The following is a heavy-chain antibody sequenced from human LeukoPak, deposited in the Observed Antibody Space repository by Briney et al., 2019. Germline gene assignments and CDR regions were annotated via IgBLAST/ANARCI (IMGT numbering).Heavy chain of an antibody. V-gene: IGHV4-34*01. CDR3: ARSGGDRVEMPTIIDY. CDR1: GGSFSGYY. Sequence: SETLSLTCAVYGGSFSGYYWSWIRQPPGKGLEWIGEINHSGSTNYNPSLKSRGTISVDTSKNQFSLKLSSVTAADTAVYYCARSGGDRVEMPTIIDYWGQGTLVIVSS. D-gene: IGHD5-24*01. J-gene: IGHJ4*02. CDR2: INHSGST.